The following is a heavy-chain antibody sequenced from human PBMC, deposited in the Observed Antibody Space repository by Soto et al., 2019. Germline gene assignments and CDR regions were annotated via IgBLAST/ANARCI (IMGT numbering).Heavy chain of an antibody. CDR2: MNPNSGNT. D-gene: IGHD3-3*01. CDR3: ARGRSTVTIFGVVPMGYYMDV. J-gene: IGHJ6*03. CDR1: GYTFTSYD. V-gene: IGHV1-8*01. Sequence: ASVKVSCKASGYTFTSYDINWVRQATGQGLEWMGWMNPNSGNTGYAQKFQGRVTMTRNTSISTAYMELSSLRSEDTAVYYCARGRSTVTIFGVVPMGYYMDVWGIGTTVTVSS.